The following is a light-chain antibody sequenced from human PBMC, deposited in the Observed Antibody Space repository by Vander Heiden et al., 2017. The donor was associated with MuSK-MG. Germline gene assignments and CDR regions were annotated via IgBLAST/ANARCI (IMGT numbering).Light chain of an antibody. Sequence: DIVMTQSPDSLAVSLGERATINCKSSQSVLYSSNNKNYLGWYQQKPGQPPKLLISWASTREAGVPDRFSGSGYGTDFTLTISSRQAEDVAVYYCQQNEGNPPWTFGQGTKVXIK. J-gene: IGKJ1*01. CDR3: QQNEGNPPWT. CDR1: QSVLYSSNNKNY. CDR2: WAS. V-gene: IGKV4-1*01.